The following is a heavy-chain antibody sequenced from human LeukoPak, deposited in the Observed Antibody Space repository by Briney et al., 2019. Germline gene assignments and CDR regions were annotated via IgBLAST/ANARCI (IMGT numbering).Heavy chain of an antibody. Sequence: SETLSLTCTVSGGSISSYYWSWIRQPPGKGLEWIGYIYTSGSTNYNPSLKSRVTISVDTSKNQFSLNLSSVTAADTAVYYCARESSGNYNPLGYMDVWGKGTTVTVSS. D-gene: IGHD3-10*01. V-gene: IGHV4-4*09. CDR2: IYTSGST. CDR1: GGSISSYY. CDR3: ARESSGNYNPLGYMDV. J-gene: IGHJ6*03.